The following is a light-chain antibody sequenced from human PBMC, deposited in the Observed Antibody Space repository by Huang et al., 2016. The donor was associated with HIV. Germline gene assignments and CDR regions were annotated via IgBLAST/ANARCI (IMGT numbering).Light chain of an antibody. V-gene: IGKV3-11*01. CDR2: DTS. J-gene: IGKJ4*01. CDR3: QQRSSGVT. CDR1: QSVGNY. Sequence: IVLTQSPATLSWYPGERVTLSCRASQSVGNYIAWYHQHPGQSPKLLIYDTSTRATGTPVRFSGSGSGTDFTLTISSLESEDFAVYYCQQRSSGVTFGGGTKV.